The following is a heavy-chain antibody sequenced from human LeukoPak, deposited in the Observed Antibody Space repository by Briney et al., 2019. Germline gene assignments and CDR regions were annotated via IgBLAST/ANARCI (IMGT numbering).Heavy chain of an antibody. V-gene: IGHV4-34*01. J-gene: IGHJ6*02. CDR2: INHSGST. CDR1: GGSFSGYY. CDR3: ARGVVTTHSDYYYYYGMDV. Sequence: PSETLSLTCAVYGGSFSGYYWSWIRQPPGKGLEWIGEINHSGSTNYNPSLKSRVTISVDTSKNQFSLKLSSVTAADTAVYYCARGVVTTHSDYYYYYGMDVWGQGTTVTVSS. D-gene: IGHD4-11*01.